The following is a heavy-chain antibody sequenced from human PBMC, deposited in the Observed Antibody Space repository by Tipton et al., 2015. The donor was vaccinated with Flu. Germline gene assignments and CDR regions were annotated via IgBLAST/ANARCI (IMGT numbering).Heavy chain of an antibody. J-gene: IGHJ4*02. V-gene: IGHV1-2*02. CDR3: AREYCSGGSCYSGFYHY. CDR2: INPNSGGT. D-gene: IGHD2-15*01. CDR1: GYTFTGYY. Sequence: QMQLVQSGAEVKKPGASVKVSCKASGYTFTGYYMHWVRQAPGQGLEWMGWINPNSGGTNYAQKFQGRVTMTRDTSISTAYMELSRLRSDDTAVYYCAREYCSGGSCYSGFYHYWGQGTLVTVSS.